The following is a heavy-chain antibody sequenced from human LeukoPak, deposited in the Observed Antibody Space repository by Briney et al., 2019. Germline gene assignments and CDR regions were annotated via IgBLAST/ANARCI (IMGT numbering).Heavy chain of an antibody. CDR3: ARDYGGSSPFDY. Sequence: GGSLRLSCAASGFTFSSYEMNWVRQAPGRGLEWVSYISSSGSTIYYADSVKGRFTISRDNAKNSLYLQMNSLRAEDTAVYYCARDYGGSSPFDYWGQGTLVTVSS. D-gene: IGHD4-23*01. V-gene: IGHV3-48*03. CDR2: ISSSGSTI. CDR1: GFTFSSYE. J-gene: IGHJ4*02.